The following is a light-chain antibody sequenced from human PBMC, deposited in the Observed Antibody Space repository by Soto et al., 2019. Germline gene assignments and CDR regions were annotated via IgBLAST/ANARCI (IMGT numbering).Light chain of an antibody. CDR2: EVN. CDR1: GSDIGGYNF. J-gene: IGLJ1*01. CDR3: SSYAGTNNRYV. V-gene: IGLV2-8*01. Sequence: QSALTQPPSASGSPGQSVTISCTGTGSDIGGYNFVSWYQQRPGKVPKLIIYEVNKRPSGVPDRFSGSKSGNTASLTVSGLQADDEDDYYCSSYAGTNNRYVFGTGTKVTVL.